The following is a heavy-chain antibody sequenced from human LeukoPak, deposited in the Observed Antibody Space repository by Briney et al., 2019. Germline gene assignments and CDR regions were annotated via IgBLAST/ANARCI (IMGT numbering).Heavy chain of an antibody. CDR1: GFTFSNYW. D-gene: IGHD3-9*01. Sequence: GGSLRLSCAASGFTFSNYWMSWVRQAPGKGLEWVANIKQDGSEKYYVNSVKGRFTISRDNAKNSLYLQMNSLRAEDTAVYYCARELRYFDWSHGGVVPPSHFDYWGQGTLVTVSS. CDR3: ARELRYFDWSHGGVVPPSHFDY. J-gene: IGHJ4*02. V-gene: IGHV3-7*03. CDR2: IKQDGSEK.